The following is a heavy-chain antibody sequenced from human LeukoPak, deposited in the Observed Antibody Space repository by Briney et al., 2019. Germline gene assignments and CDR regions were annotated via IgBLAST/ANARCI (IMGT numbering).Heavy chain of an antibody. CDR3: ARPEGAWEDGYNTQPYYYYGMDV. V-gene: IGHV4-39*07. D-gene: IGHD5-24*01. J-gene: IGHJ6*02. CDR2: IYYSGRT. Sequence: PSETPSLTCTVSGGSISSSSYYWGWIRQPPGKGLEWIGSIYYSGRTYYNPSLKSRVTISVDTSKNQFSLKLSSVTAADTAVYYCARPEGAWEDGYNTQPYYYYGMDVWGQGTTVTVSS. CDR1: GGSISSSSYY.